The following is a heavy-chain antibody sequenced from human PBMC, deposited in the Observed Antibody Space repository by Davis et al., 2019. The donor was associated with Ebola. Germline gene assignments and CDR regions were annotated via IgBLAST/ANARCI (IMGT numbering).Heavy chain of an antibody. V-gene: IGHV3-21*04. CDR2: ISSSSSYI. Sequence: GGSLRLSCAASGFTFSSYSMNWVRQAPGKGLEWVSSISSSSSYIYYADSVKGRFTISRDNAKNSLYLQMNSLRAEDTAVYYCARDLRGYSSSWPNWFDPWGQGTLVTVSS. CDR3: ARDLRGYSSSWPNWFDP. J-gene: IGHJ5*02. D-gene: IGHD6-13*01. CDR1: GFTFSSYS.